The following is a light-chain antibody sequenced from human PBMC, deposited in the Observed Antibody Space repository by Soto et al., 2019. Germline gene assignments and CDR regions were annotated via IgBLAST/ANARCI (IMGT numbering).Light chain of an antibody. Sequence: QSALTQPPSASGSPGQSVTISCTGTSSDVGGYNSVSWYQQHPGKAPKLMIYDVSKRPSGVPDRFSGSKSGNTASLTVSGRQAEDEADYYCSSYGGSNNLVFGGGTKLTVL. CDR1: SSDVGGYNS. J-gene: IGLJ3*02. V-gene: IGLV2-8*01. CDR3: SSYGGSNNLV. CDR2: DVS.